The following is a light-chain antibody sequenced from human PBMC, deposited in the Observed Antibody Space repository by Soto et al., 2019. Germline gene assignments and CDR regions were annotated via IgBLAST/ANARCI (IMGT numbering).Light chain of an antibody. CDR1: RSDVGAYNY. CDR2: EVT. CDR3: SSFTGRFTFV. V-gene: IGLV2-14*01. Sequence: QSALTQPASVSGSPGQSIAISCTGTRSDVGAYNYVSWYQQHPGKAPKLMISEVTNRPSGVSDRFSGSKSGNTASLTISGLQAEEEGDYYCSSFTGRFTFVFGTGTKVTV. J-gene: IGLJ1*01.